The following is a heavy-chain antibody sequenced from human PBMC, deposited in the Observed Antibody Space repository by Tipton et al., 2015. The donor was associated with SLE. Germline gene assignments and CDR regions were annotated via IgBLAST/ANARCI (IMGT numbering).Heavy chain of an antibody. CDR2: IRSKAYGGTT. CDR1: GFTFGDYA. D-gene: IGHD6-6*01. V-gene: IGHV3-49*04. CDR3: ARVRSARQGDYYYYYGMDV. Sequence: SLRLSCTASGFTFGDYAMSWVRQAPGKGLEWVGFIRSKAYGGTTEYAASVKGRFTISRDDSKSIAYLQMNSLRAEDTAVYYCARVRSARQGDYYYYYGMDVWGQGTTVTVSS. J-gene: IGHJ6*02.